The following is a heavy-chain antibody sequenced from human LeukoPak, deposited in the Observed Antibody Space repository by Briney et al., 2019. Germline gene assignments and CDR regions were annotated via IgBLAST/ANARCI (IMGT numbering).Heavy chain of an antibody. CDR2: ISYDGSNK. Sequence: GGSLRLSCAASGFTFSSYAMHWVRQAPGKGLEWVAVISYDGSNKYYADSVKGRFTISRDNSKNTVYLQMNSLRAEDTAVYYCAREASFCGGDCYYTPTYYFDYWGQGTLVTVSS. CDR1: GFTFSSYA. J-gene: IGHJ4*02. V-gene: IGHV3-30*04. D-gene: IGHD2-21*02. CDR3: AREASFCGGDCYYTPTYYFDY.